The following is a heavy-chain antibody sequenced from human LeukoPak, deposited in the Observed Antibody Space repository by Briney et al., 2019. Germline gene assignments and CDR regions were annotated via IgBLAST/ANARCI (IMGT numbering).Heavy chain of an antibody. CDR3: ARGTGDGGYNWFDP. J-gene: IGHJ5*02. CDR1: GGSISSYY. Sequence: SETLSLTCTVSGGSISSYYWSWIRQPAGKGLEWIGRIYTSGSTNYNPSLKSRVTMSVDTSKNQFSLKLSSVTAADTAVYYCARGTGDGGYNWFDPWGQGTLVTVSS. V-gene: IGHV4-4*07. D-gene: IGHD7-27*01. CDR2: IYTSGST.